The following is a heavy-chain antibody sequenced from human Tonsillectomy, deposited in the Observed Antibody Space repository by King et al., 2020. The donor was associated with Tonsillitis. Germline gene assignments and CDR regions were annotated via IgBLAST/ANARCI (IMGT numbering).Heavy chain of an antibody. Sequence: VQLVESAGGLVQPGGSLRLSCAASGFTFSSYWMHWVRQGPGKGLVWVSRIKSDGSTKSYADSVKGRFTIFRDNAKNTLYLQMNSLRAEDTAVYYCARAGGSGWYCMDVWGQGTTVTVSS. CDR3: ARAGGSGWYCMDV. CDR1: GFTFSSYW. J-gene: IGHJ6*02. V-gene: IGHV3-74*01. D-gene: IGHD6-19*01. CDR2: IKSDGSTK.